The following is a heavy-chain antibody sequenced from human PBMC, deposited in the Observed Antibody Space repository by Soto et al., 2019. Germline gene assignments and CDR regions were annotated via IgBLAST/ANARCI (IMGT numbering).Heavy chain of an antibody. CDR3: GKGGGGDHGY. CDR1: GFIFTTSD. D-gene: IGHD2-21*02. J-gene: IGHJ4*02. CDR2: ITITGDTT. Sequence: EVQLVESEGGLVQPGGSLRLSCEASGFIFTTSDMSWVRQAPGKGLEWISSITITGDTTHYADSVKGRFTISRDNSRNPVYLQMNSPGAEATAVFYCGKGGGGDHGYWGQGTLVAVSS. V-gene: IGHV3-23*04.